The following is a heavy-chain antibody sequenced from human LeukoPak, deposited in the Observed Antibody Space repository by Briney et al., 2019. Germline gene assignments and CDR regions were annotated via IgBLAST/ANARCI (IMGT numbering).Heavy chain of an antibody. D-gene: IGHD2-2*01. J-gene: IGHJ4*02. Sequence: SETLSLTCTVSGGSISSGGYYWSWIRQPPGKGLEWIGYIYHSGSTYYNPSLKSRVTISVDRSKNQFSLKLSSVTAADTAVYYCAREFSCSSTSCYFFDYWGQGTLVTVSS. CDR1: GGSISSGGYY. CDR2: IYHSGST. CDR3: AREFSCSSTSCYFFDY. V-gene: IGHV4-30-2*01.